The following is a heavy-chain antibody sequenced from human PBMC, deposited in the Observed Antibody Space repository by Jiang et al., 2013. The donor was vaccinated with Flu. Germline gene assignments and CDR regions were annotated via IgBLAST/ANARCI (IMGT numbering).Heavy chain of an antibody. J-gene: IGHJ4*02. CDR3: ARDAVKLLEYSSRRLLDF. Sequence: VLLKPSETLSLTCAVYGGSFSGYYWSWIRQPPGKGLEWIGEINHSGSTNYNPSLKSRVTISVDTSKNQFSLKLSSVTAADTAVYYCARDAVKLLEYSSRRLLDFWGQGTLVTVSS. V-gene: IGHV4-34*01. CDR1: GGSFSGYY. D-gene: IGHD6-6*01. CDR2: INHSGST.